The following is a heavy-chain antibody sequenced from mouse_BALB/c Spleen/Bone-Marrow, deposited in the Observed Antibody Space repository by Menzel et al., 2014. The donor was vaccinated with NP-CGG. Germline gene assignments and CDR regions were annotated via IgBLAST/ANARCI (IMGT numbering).Heavy chain of an antibody. CDR2: ISSGGSYT. V-gene: IGHV5-6-4*01. J-gene: IGHJ4*01. Sequence: EVKLVESGGGLVKPGGSLKLSCAASGFTFSSYTMSWVRQTPEKRLEWVATISSGGSYTYYPGSMKGRFTISRDNAKNTLYLQMSSLKSEDTAMYYCTRDLYDGYYYYAMDYWGQGTSVTVSS. CDR1: GFTFSSYT. CDR3: TRDLYDGYYYYAMDY. D-gene: IGHD2-3*01.